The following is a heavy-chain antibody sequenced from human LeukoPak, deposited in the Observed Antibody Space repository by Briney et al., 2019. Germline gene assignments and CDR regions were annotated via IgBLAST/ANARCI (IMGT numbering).Heavy chain of an antibody. CDR3: ARVITGSTYGQFDY. V-gene: IGHV3-23*01. D-gene: IGHD5-18*01. CDR1: GFTFSNYV. CDR2: ISGSGGTT. J-gene: IGHJ4*02. Sequence: PGGSLRLSCAASGFTFSNYVMSWVRQAPGKGLERVSGISGSGGTTYYADSVKGRFTISRDNSKNTVFLQMNSLRAEDAAVYYCARVITGSTYGQFDYWGQGALATVSS.